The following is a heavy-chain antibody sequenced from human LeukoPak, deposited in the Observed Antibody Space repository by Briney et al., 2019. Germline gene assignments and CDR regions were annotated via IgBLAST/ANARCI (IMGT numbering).Heavy chain of an antibody. D-gene: IGHD6-19*01. CDR2: IKYDGGEK. CDR3: AKDSDSGAYDY. V-gene: IGHV3-7*03. CDR1: GFTFSSNW. Sequence: GGSLRLSCAASGFTFSSNWMSWVRQAPGKGLEWVANIKYDGGEKYYVDSVKGRFTISRDNAKNSVYLQMNSLRAEDTAVYYCAKDSDSGAYDYWGQGTLVTVSS. J-gene: IGHJ4*02.